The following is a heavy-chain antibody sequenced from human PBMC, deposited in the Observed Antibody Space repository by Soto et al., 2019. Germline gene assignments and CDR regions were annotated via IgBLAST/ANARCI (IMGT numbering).Heavy chain of an antibody. CDR1: GFTFSDQY. CDR2: VSNGGSAK. Sequence: PGGSLRLSCAASGFTFSDQYMGWIRQAPGKGLEWISYVSNGGSAKYYADSVRGRFSISRDNAQNSLYLQMNSLRAEDTAVFYCASGQQLPHPPLVVGAFDIWGQGTMVTVSS. CDR3: ASGQQLPHPPLVVGAFDI. V-gene: IGHV3-11*04. J-gene: IGHJ3*02. D-gene: IGHD6-13*01.